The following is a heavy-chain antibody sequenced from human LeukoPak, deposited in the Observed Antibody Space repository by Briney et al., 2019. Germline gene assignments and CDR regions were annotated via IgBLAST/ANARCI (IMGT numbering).Heavy chain of an antibody. Sequence: ASVKVSCKASGYTFTSYGISWVRQAPGQGLEWMGRIIPILGIANYAQKFQGRVTITADKSTSTAYMELSSLRSEDTAVYYCARDGVVVAALDYWGQGTLVTVSS. CDR2: IIPILGIA. J-gene: IGHJ4*02. CDR1: GYTFTSYG. D-gene: IGHD2-15*01. V-gene: IGHV1-69*04. CDR3: ARDGVVVAALDY.